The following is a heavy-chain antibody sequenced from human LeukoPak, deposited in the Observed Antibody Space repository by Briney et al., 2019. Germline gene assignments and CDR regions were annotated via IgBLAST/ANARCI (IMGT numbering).Heavy chain of an antibody. J-gene: IGHJ3*02. V-gene: IGHV1-69*13. CDR3: ANAVMVTEGGDAFDI. D-gene: IGHD2-21*02. Sequence: SVKVSCKASGGTFSSYAISWVRQAPGQGLEWMGGIIPIFGTANYAQKFQGRVTITADESTSTAYMELSSLRAEDTAVYYCANAVMVTEGGDAFDIWGQGTMVTVSS. CDR2: IIPIFGTA. CDR1: GGTFSSYA.